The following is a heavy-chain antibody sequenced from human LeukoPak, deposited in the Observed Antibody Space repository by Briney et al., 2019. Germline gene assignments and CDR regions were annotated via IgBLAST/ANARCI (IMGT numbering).Heavy chain of an antibody. Sequence: SETLSLTCTVSGGSISSSSYYWGWIRQPPGKGLEWIGSIYYSGSTYYNPSLKSRVTISVDTSENQFSLKLSAVTAADTAVYYCARLRWESSWHDFDYWGQGTLVTVSS. D-gene: IGHD6-13*01. CDR3: ARLRWESSWHDFDY. V-gene: IGHV4-39*01. CDR1: GGSISSSSYY. CDR2: IYYSGST. J-gene: IGHJ4*02.